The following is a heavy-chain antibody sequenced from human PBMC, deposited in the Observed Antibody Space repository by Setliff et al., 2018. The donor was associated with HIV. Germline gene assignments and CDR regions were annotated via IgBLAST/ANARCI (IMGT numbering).Heavy chain of an antibody. Sequence: SSETLSLTCTVSGGSISSHYWIWIRQPPGKGLEWIGYSHYSGATNYNPSLKSRVTISLDTSRTQFSLRLSSVTAAGTAVYYCARHSPNVGVRGDAFDIWGQGTVVTVSS. D-gene: IGHD2-8*01. CDR1: GGSISSHY. CDR2: SHYSGAT. CDR3: ARHSPNVGVRGDAFDI. V-gene: IGHV4-59*08. J-gene: IGHJ3*02.